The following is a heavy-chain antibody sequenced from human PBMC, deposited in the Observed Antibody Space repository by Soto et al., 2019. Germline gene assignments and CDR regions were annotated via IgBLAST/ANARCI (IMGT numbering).Heavy chain of an antibody. CDR3: ASRRLGYGSWYFDL. D-gene: IGHD3-10*01. CDR1: GGAFSSYA. J-gene: IGHJ2*01. V-gene: IGHV1-69*01. Sequence: QVQLVHSGAEVTKPGSSVKVSCKASGGAFSSYAISWVRQAPGQGLEWMGGNLPLFNISNYAQKFKGRVTITADETTSSAYMDLSNLQAADTAVYYWASRRLGYGSWYFDLWGRGTLITVSS. CDR2: NLPLFNIS.